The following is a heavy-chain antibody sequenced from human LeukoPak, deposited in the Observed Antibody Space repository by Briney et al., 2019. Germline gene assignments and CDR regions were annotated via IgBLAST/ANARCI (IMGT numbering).Heavy chain of an antibody. CDR3: ASRVRGETYIAVFDY. CDR2: FPGSGGST. J-gene: IGHJ4*02. D-gene: IGHD2-21*01. V-gene: IGHV3-23*01. Sequence: PGGSLRLPCGASGLTFRTKALPGVGRAPGRGREGVSGFPGSGGSTYYAESVKGRFTISRDNSKNTLYLQMNNLRAEDTALYYCASRVRGETYIAVFDYWGQGTQVTVSS. CDR1: GLTFRTKA.